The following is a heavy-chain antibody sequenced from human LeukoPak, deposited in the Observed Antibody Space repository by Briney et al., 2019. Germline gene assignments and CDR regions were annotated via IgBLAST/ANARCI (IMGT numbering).Heavy chain of an antibody. CDR2: IIPIFGTA. Sequence: GASVKVSCKASGGTFSSYAISWVRQAPGQGLEWMGGIIPIFGTANYAQKFQGRVTMTRDTSTSTVYMELSSLRSEDTAVYYCARDFTVVPAAIGYSGYGVFDYWGQGTLVTVSS. CDR1: GGTFSSYA. V-gene: IGHV1-69*05. D-gene: IGHD2-2*02. CDR3: ARDFTVVPAAIGYSGYGVFDY. J-gene: IGHJ4*02.